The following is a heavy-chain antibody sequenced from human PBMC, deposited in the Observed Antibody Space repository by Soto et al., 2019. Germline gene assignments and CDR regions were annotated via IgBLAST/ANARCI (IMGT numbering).Heavy chain of an antibody. CDR1: GYSFTTYW. D-gene: IGHD6-6*01. CDR3: ARPGSSSSDY. CDR2: INPRDSDT. J-gene: IGHJ4*02. Sequence: PGESLKISCKGSGYSFTTYWIGWVRQMPGKGLEWMGIINPRDSDTRYSPSFQGQVTISADKSINTAYLQWSSLKASDTAMYYCARPGSSSSDYWGPGTLVTVSS. V-gene: IGHV5-51*01.